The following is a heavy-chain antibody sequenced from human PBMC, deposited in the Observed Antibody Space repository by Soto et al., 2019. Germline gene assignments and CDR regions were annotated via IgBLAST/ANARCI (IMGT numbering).Heavy chain of an antibody. D-gene: IGHD3-10*01. CDR1: GSSISGYY. CDR3: ARSRLYYCLESHKAWRYGLAY. CDR2: IYYSGST. J-gene: IGHJ6*02. V-gene: IGHV4-59*01. Sequence: SETLSLTCAVSGSSISGYYWSWIRQPPGKGLEWIGYIYYSGSTNYNPSLKSRVTISVDTSKKQFSLNLTSVTAADTAVYYCARSRLYYCLESHKAWRYGLAYWGQGTTVTGS.